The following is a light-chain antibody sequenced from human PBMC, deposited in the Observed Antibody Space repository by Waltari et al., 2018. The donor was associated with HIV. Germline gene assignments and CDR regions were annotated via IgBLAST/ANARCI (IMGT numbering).Light chain of an antibody. V-gene: IGKV3-15*01. CDR2: DAS. CDR3: QQYNNWPYT. J-gene: IGKJ2*01. Sequence: EIVMTQSPATLSVSPGESATLSCRASQSVDSDFAWYQQKPGQAPRLLIYDASSRAAGVPARCRCSGSGTDFTLAISSLQSGDFAVYYCQQYNNWPYTFGQGTKLEIK. CDR1: QSVDSD.